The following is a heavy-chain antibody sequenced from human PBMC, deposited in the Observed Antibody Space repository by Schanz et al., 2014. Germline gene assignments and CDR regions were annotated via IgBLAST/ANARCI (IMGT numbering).Heavy chain of an antibody. V-gene: IGHV3-33*01. CDR3: ARPLGPNYYYYGLDV. CDR1: GLNFDYYG. J-gene: IGHJ6*02. Sequence: QVQLVESGGGVVQPGRSLRLSCATSGLNFDYYGMNWVRQAPGRGLEWVALIWYDGSNKYYAESVKGRFTISRDNPKNTLYLQMNSLRAEDTAVYYCARPLGPNYYYYGLDVWGQGTTVTVSS. CDR2: IWYDGSNK.